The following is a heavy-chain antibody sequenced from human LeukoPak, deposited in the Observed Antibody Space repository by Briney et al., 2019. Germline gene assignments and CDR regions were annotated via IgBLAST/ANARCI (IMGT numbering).Heavy chain of an antibody. CDR1: GFTFDDYA. Sequence: GGSLRLSCAASGFTFDDYAMHWVRQAPGKGLEGVSGISGSSGSTYYANSVKGRFTISRDNSKNTVYPQMNSLTAEDTAVYYCANSVFGWGQGTLVTVSS. CDR2: ISGSSGST. CDR3: ANSVFG. D-gene: IGHD3-10*02. V-gene: IGHV3-23*01. J-gene: IGHJ4*02.